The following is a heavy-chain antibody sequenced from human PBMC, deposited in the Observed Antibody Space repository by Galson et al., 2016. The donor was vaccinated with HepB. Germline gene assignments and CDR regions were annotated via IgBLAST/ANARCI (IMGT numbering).Heavy chain of an antibody. D-gene: IGHD3-10*01. Sequence: SETLSLTCTVSGGSITTYYWSWIRQPPGKGLEWLAYIYYPGSTNYNPSLKSRVTISIDTSKNQFSLRLTSVTAADTAVYFCASHLHGSGSSSYFDYWGPGTLVTVSS. CDR2: IYYPGST. V-gene: IGHV4-59*01. J-gene: IGHJ4*02. CDR1: GGSITTYY. CDR3: ASHLHGSGSSSYFDY.